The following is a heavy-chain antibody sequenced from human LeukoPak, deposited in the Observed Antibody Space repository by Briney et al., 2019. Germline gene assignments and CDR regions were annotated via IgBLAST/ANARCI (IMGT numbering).Heavy chain of an antibody. CDR3: AKVPGGKGWNFDC. CDR1: GFTFSNYA. CDR2: ITGSGGAT. V-gene: IGHV3-23*01. D-gene: IGHD2-15*01. J-gene: IGHJ4*02. Sequence: GGSLRLSCAASGFTFSNYALSWVRQAPGKGLEWFSGITGSGGATYYADSVKGRFTISRDNSKNTLYLQMNSLRAEDTAVYYCAKVPGGKGWNFDCWGQGTLVTVSS.